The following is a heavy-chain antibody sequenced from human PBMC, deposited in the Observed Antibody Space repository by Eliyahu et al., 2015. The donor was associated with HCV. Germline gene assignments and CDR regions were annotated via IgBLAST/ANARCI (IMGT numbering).Heavy chain of an antibody. CDR3: ARVIVGATGYGMDV. Sequence: EVQLVESGGGLVQPGGSLRLSCTASGFTFSSYWMHWVRQAPGKGLVWVSHINSDGSRTRYADSVKGRFTISRDNAKSTLYLQMNSLRAEDTAVYFCARVIVGATGYGMDVWGQGTTVTVSS. J-gene: IGHJ6*02. CDR1: GFTFSSYW. CDR2: INSDGSRT. D-gene: IGHD1-26*01. V-gene: IGHV3-74*01.